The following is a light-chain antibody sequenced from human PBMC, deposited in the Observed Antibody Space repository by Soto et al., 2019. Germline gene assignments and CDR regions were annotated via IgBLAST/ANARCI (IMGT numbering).Light chain of an antibody. CDR2: AAS. V-gene: IGKV1-8*01. J-gene: IGKJ1*01. CDR1: QGISSY. Sequence: AIRITQSPSSLSASKGYRVTITFPSSQGISSYLAWYQQKPGKAPKLLIYAASTLQSGVPSRFSGSGSGTDFTLTISCLQSEDFATYSCKQYYSYPRTFGKGTKVDIK. CDR3: KQYYSYPRT.